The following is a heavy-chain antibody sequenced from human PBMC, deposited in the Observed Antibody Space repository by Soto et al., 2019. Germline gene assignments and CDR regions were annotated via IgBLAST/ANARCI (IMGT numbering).Heavy chain of an antibody. J-gene: IGHJ6*02. D-gene: IGHD5-12*01. CDR3: AASCVACGGFNYYGMDV. CDR2: IYYSGTT. V-gene: IGHV4-31*03. Sequence: QVQLQESGPGLVKPSQTLSLTCTVSGGSISSGGYYWSWIRQHPGKGLEWIGYIYYSGTTYYNPSLKRRVTTSVDTSKNQCSLKLSSVTAAATAVYYCAASCVACGGFNYYGMDVWGQGTTVTVSS. CDR1: GGSISSGGYY.